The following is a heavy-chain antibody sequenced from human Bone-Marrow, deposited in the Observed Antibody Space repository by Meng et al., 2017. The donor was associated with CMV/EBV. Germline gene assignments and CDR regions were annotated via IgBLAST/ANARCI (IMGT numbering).Heavy chain of an antibody. D-gene: IGHD3-3*01. CDR3: ARDTRIRFLEWLSHYYGMDV. CDR1: GFTFSSYS. CDR2: ISSSSSYI. V-gene: IGHV3-21*01. Sequence: GESLKIYCAASGFTFSSYSMNWVRQAPGKGLEWVSSISSSSSYIYYADSVKGRFTISRDNAKNSLYLQMNSLRAEDTAVYYCARDTRIRFLEWLSHYYGMDVWGQGTTVTVSS. J-gene: IGHJ6*02.